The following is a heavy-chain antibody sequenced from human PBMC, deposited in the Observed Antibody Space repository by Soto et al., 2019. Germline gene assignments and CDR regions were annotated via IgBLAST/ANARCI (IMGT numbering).Heavy chain of an antibody. CDR1: GFTFSSYG. V-gene: IGHV3-33*01. CDR3: ARGGYCSGGSCYRQGYFDY. Sequence: PGGSLRLSCAASGFTFSSYGMHWVRQAPGKGLEWVAVIWYDGSNKYYADSVKGRFTISRDNSKNTLYLQMNGLRAEDTAVYYCARGGYCSGGSCYRQGYFDYWGQGTLVTVSS. CDR2: IWYDGSNK. J-gene: IGHJ4*02. D-gene: IGHD2-15*01.